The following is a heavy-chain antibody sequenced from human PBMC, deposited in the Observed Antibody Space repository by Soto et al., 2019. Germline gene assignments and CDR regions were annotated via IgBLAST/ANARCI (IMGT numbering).Heavy chain of an antibody. J-gene: IGHJ6*02. CDR1: GYTFISHG. V-gene: IGHV1-18*04. CDR3: ARVSSTNVVFPDYGMDV. Sequence: QVQLVQSGVEVKKPGASVKVSCKASGYTFISHGISWVRQAPGQGLEWMGWISGKHGNRNYAQKIQGRVTLTTDTSTSTAYMELRTLRPDDAAVYYCARVSSTNVVFPDYGMDVWGQGTTVTVSS. CDR2: ISGKHGNR. D-gene: IGHD2-15*01.